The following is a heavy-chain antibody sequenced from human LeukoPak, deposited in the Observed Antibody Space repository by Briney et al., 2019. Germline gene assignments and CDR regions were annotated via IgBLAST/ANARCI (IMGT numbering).Heavy chain of an antibody. V-gene: IGHV3-15*01. Sequence: GGSLRLSCAASGFTFSNAWMSWVRQAPGKGLEWVGRIKSKTDGGTTDYAAPVKGRFTISRDDSKNTLYLQMNSLKTEDTAVYYCTTPPYYYDSSGYYEVSDYWGQGTLVTVSS. CDR1: GFTFSNAW. J-gene: IGHJ4*02. CDR2: IKSKTDGGTT. D-gene: IGHD3-22*01. CDR3: TTPPYYYDSSGYYEVSDY.